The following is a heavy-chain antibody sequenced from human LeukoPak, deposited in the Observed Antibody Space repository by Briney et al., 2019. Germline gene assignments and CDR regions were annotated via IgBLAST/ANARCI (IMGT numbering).Heavy chain of an antibody. V-gene: IGHV4-61*02. CDR2: IYTSGST. Sequence: SQTLSLTCTVSGGSISSGSYYWSWIRQPAGKGLEWIGRIYTSGSTNYNPSLKSRVTISVDTSKNQFSVKLSSVTAADTAVYYCARGNYGDYATWGQGTLVTVSS. J-gene: IGHJ5*02. CDR3: ARGNYGDYAT. CDR1: GGSISSGSYY. D-gene: IGHD4-17*01.